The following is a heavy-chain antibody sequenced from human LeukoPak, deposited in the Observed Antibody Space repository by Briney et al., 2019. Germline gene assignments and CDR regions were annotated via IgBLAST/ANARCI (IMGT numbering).Heavy chain of an antibody. D-gene: IGHD6-13*01. V-gene: IGHV3-30*18. CDR1: GFTFSSCG. CDR2: ISYDGSNM. Sequence: GGSLRLSCAASGFTFSSCGMHWVRQAPGKGLEWVAVISYDGSNMYYADSVKGRFTISRDNSKNTHFLQMNSLRAEDTAVYYCAKDLVAAAGNYYYYGMDVWGKGTTVTVSS. CDR3: AKDLVAAAGNYYYYGMDV. J-gene: IGHJ6*04.